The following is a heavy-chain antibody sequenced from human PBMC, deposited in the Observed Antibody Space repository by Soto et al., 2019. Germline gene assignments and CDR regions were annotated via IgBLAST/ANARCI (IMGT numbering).Heavy chain of an antibody. D-gene: IGHD3-10*01. CDR3: AAGEPLHY. CDR1: GFSFSNHG. V-gene: IGHV3-33*01. J-gene: IGHJ4*02. CDR2: IWYDGSNK. Sequence: PLVESGGGVVQPGGSLRLSCVGSGFSFSNHGMHWVRQAPGKGLEWVAIIWYDGSNKYYADSVKGRFTISRDNSKSTMYLQMNSLGVEDTAMYYCAAGEPLHYRGQGTLVTVSS.